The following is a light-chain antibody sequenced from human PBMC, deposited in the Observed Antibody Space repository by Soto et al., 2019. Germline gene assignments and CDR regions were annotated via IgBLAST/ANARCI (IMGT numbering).Light chain of an antibody. V-gene: IGLV2-14*01. CDR2: EVR. J-gene: IGLJ3*02. Sequence: QSVLTQPASVSGSPGQSVTISCTGSSSDVGAYNFVSWYQQHPGKAPKLMIYEVRNRPSGVSDRFSGSKSGNTASLTISGLRAEDEADYYCTSYTPTGALVFGSGTKLTVL. CDR3: TSYTPTGALV. CDR1: SSDVGAYNF.